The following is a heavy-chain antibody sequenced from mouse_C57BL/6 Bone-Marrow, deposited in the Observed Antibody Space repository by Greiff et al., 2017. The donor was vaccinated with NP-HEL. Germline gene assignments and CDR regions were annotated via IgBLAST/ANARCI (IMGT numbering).Heavy chain of an antibody. CDR1: GYTFTDYN. CDR2: INPNNGGT. V-gene: IGHV1-18*01. Sequence: DVQLQESGPELVKPGASVKIPCKASGYTFTDYNMDWVKQSHGKSLEWIGDINPNNGGTIYNQKFKGKATLTVDKSSSTAYMELRSLTSEDTAVXYCARRNLPLYGSSYYFDYWGQGTTLTVSS. J-gene: IGHJ2*01. D-gene: IGHD1-1*01. CDR3: ARRNLPLYGSSYYFDY.